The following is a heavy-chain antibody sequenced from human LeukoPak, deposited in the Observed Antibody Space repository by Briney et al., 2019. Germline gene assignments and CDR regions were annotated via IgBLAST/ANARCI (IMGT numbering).Heavy chain of an antibody. Sequence: PGGSLRLSCAASGFTFSSYGMHWVRQAPGKGLEWVAVIWYDGSNKYYADSVKGRFTISRDNSKNTLYLQMNSLRAEDTAVYYCARGPVRGDSSSSGPFDYWGQGTLVTVSS. CDR3: ARGPVRGDSSSSGPFDY. V-gene: IGHV3-33*01. D-gene: IGHD6-6*01. CDR2: IWYDGSNK. CDR1: GFTFSSYG. J-gene: IGHJ4*02.